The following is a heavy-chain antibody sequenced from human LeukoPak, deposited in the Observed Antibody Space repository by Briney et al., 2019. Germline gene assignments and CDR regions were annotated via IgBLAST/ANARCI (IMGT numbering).Heavy chain of an antibody. J-gene: IGHJ6*04. CDR2: TYYSGST. CDR1: GGSISSSSDY. Sequence: SETLSLTCTVSGGSISSSSDYWAWIRQPPGKGLEWIGITYYSGSTYYNPSLKSRVTISVDTSKNHFSLKLSSVTAADTAVYYCARRRGDVWGKGTTVTVSS. V-gene: IGHV4-39*02. CDR3: ARRRGDV.